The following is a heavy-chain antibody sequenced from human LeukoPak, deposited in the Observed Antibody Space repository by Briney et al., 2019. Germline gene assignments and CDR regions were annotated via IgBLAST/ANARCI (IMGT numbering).Heavy chain of an antibody. J-gene: IGHJ4*02. D-gene: IGHD2-15*01. V-gene: IGHV5-51*01. CDR3: ARDGMTATQGPPFFDY. CDR2: IYPGDSDT. CDR1: GYSFTSYW. Sequence: GESLKISCKGSGYSFTSYWIGWVRQMPGKGLEWMGIIYPGDSDTRYSPSFQGQVTISADKSISTAYLQWSSLKASDTAMYYCARDGMTATQGPPFFDYWGQGTLVTVSS.